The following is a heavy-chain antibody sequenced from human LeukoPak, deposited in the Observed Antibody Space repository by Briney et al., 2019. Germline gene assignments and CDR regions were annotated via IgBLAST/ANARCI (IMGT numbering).Heavy chain of an antibody. CDR1: GFTFSSYA. V-gene: IGHV3-23*01. D-gene: IGHD2-15*01. Sequence: GGSLRLSCAASGFTFSSYAMSWVRQAPGKGLEWVSTIGDNGVDTFYTDSVKGRFTISRDNSKNTLFLQMNSLRAEDTAVYYCAKDPSPAYCSGGSCYNYWGQGTLVTVSS. J-gene: IGHJ4*02. CDR2: IGDNGVDT. CDR3: AKDPSPAYCSGGSCYNY.